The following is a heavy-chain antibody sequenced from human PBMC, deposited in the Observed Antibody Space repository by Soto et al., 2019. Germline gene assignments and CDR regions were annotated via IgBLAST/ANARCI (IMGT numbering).Heavy chain of an antibody. D-gene: IGHD2-15*01. J-gene: IGHJ4*02. CDR3: ARYCSGGTCYDRIDY. Sequence: SETLSLTCAVSGGSIDSAGSYWSWMRQIPGRGLEWIGHIYHGGTTDYNPSLKSRITMSVDTSKNQFSLELNSVTAADTAVYYCARYCSGGTCYDRIDYLCQGTLVTVSS. CDR1: GGSIDSAGSY. V-gene: IGHV4-31*11. CDR2: IYHGGTT.